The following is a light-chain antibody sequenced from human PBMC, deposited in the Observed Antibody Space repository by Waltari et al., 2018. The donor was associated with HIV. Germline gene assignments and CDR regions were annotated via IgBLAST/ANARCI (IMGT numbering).Light chain of an antibody. CDR2: DDS. Sequence: SYVLTQPPSVSVAPGKTARITCGGNNIGSKRVHWYQQKPGQAPVLVIYDDSDRPSGIPERFAGSNSGNPATLTISRVEAGDEADDSCQVWDSSSDRVFGGGTKLTVL. V-gene: IGLV3-21*04. CDR3: QVWDSSSDRV. J-gene: IGLJ3*02. CDR1: NIGSKR.